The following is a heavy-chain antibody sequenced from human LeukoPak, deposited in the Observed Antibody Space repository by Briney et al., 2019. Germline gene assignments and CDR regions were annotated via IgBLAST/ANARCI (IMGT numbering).Heavy chain of an antibody. CDR2: ISYDGSNK. CDR1: GFTFSSYA. D-gene: IGHD3-22*01. CDR3: ARGFKDLDSSGYYYGY. J-gene: IGHJ4*02. Sequence: GGSLRLSCAASGFTFSSYAMHWVRQAPGKGLEWVAVISYDGSNKYYADSVKGRFTISRDNSKNTLYLQMNSLRAEDTAVYYCARGFKDLDSSGYYYGYWGQGTLVTVSS. V-gene: IGHV3-30*04.